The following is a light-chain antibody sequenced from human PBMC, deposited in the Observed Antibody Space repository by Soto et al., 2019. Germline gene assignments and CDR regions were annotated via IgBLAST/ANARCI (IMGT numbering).Light chain of an antibody. Sequence: QSVLTQPPSISGAPGQRVTISCTGSSSNIGAGSDVHWYHQLPGTAPKLLIYGNTNRPSGVPDRFSGSKSGTSASLAIAGLQAEDEAEYYCQSYDSSLSGFYVFGTATKLTVL. CDR1: SSNIGAGSD. CDR2: GNT. V-gene: IGLV1-40*01. J-gene: IGLJ1*01. CDR3: QSYDSSLSGFYV.